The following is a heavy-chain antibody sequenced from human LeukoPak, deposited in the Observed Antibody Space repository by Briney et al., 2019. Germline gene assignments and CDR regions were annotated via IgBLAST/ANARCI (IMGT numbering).Heavy chain of an antibody. CDR3: AKDITPMIVGGAFDI. Sequence: GGSLRLSCAASGFTFDDYAMHWVRQAPGKCLECVSGISWNSGSIGYADSVKGRFTISRDNAKNSLYLQMNSLRAEDTALYYCAKDITPMIVGGAFDIWGQGTMVTVSS. V-gene: IGHV3-9*01. CDR1: GFTFDDYA. J-gene: IGHJ3*02. CDR2: ISWNSGSI. D-gene: IGHD3-22*01.